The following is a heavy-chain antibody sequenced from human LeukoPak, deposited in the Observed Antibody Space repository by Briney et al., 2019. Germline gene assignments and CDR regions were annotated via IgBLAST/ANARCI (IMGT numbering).Heavy chain of an antibody. Sequence: TAGGSLRLSCAASGFTFSNYGMCWFRQAPGKGLEWVSSISTSGTYIYYADSLKGRFTISRDNAKNSPYLQMHSLRAEDTAVYYCARDLADYSDYWGQGTLVTVSS. CDR3: ARDLADYSDY. V-gene: IGHV3-21*01. D-gene: IGHD2-21*01. CDR1: GFTFSNYG. J-gene: IGHJ4*02. CDR2: ISTSGTYI.